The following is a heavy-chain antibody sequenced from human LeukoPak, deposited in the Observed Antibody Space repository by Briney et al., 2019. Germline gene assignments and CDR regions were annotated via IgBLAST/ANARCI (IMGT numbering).Heavy chain of an antibody. CDR2: IANGNT. Sequence: SETLSLTCSVAGGSISTYYWNRIRQTPGKGLEWIGHIANGNTDYNPSLKSRVTISVDTSKNQFSLKLTSVTAADTAVSYCARDKAHSYGRYFDPWGQGALVIVSS. J-gene: IGHJ5*02. CDR3: ARDKAHSYGRYFDP. CDR1: GGSISTYY. V-gene: IGHV4-59*01. D-gene: IGHD5-18*01.